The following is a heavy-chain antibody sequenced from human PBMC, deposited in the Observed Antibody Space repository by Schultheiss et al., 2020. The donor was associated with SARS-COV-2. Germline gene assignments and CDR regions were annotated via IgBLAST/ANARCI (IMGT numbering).Heavy chain of an antibody. D-gene: IGHD6-6*01. CDR2: ISAYNGNT. V-gene: IGHV1-18*01. CDR3: ARSNIAAFYYYGMDV. J-gene: IGHJ6*02. Sequence: ASVKVSCKASGYTFTSYGISWVRQAPGQGLEWMGWISAYNGNTNYAQKLQGRVTISRDTSASTAYMELSSLRSEDTAVYYCARSNIAAFYYYGMDVWGQGTTVTVSS. CDR1: GYTFTSYG.